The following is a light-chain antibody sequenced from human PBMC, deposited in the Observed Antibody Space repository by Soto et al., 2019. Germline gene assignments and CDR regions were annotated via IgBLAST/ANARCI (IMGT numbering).Light chain of an antibody. CDR1: QSVTGD. Sequence: IVMTQSPATLSVSPGESATLSCWASQSVTGDLAWYQQQPGQAPKLFIYRASTRATGVPARFSGSGSGTEFTLTISSLQSEDFAIYYCQQYDKWPWTFGQGTKVEI. J-gene: IGKJ1*01. CDR2: RAS. CDR3: QQYDKWPWT. V-gene: IGKV3-15*01.